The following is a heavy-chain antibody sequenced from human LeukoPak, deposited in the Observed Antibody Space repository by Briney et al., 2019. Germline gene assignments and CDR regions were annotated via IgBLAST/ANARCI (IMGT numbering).Heavy chain of an antibody. V-gene: IGHV3-66*02. CDR3: ARAPRDGYNSDYFDY. CDR2: IYSGGST. J-gene: IGHJ4*02. Sequence: GGSLGLSCAASGFTVSSNYMSWVRQAPGKGLEWVSVIYSGGSTYYADSVKGRFTISRDNSKNTLYLQMNSLRAEDTAVYYCARAPRDGYNSDYFDYWGQGTLVTVSS. D-gene: IGHD5-24*01. CDR1: GFTVSSNY.